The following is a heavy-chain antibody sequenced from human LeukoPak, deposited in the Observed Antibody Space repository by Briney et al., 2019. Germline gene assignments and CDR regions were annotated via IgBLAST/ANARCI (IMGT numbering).Heavy chain of an antibody. CDR1: AFTFSDFY. V-gene: IGHV3-11*04. CDR3: ARDYVAGALDY. J-gene: IGHJ4*02. Sequence: GGSLRLSCAASAFTFSDFYMSWIRQAPGRGLEWVPYISGSGRTIRYADSVKGRFTISRDNAKNSLYLQMNSLRAEDTAVYYCARDYVAGALDYWGPGTLVTVSS. D-gene: IGHD6-13*01. CDR2: ISGSGRTI.